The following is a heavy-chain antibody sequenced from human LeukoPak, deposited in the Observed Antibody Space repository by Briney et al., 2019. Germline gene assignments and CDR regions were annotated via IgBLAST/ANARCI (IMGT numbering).Heavy chain of an antibody. CDR3: ARYSSYYDSSGYSFDY. CDR2: IYYSGST. Sequence: PSETLSLTCTVSGYSISSGYYWGWIRQPPGKGLEWIVYIYYSGSTYYNPSLKSRVTISVDTSKNQFSLKLSSVTAADTAVYYCARYSSYYDSSGYSFDYWGQGTLVTVSS. D-gene: IGHD3-22*01. CDR1: GYSISSGYY. V-gene: IGHV4-38-2*02. J-gene: IGHJ4*02.